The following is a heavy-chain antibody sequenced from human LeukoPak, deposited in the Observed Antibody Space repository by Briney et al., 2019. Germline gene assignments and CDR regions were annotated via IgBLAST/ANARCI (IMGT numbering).Heavy chain of an antibody. CDR2: ISSGSSAI. CDR1: GFSFSTYS. D-gene: IGHD7-27*01. CDR3: GTGDPRFDY. J-gene: IGHJ4*02. Sequence: GGSLRLSCAASGFSFSTYSMNWVRQTPGKGLQWVSYISSGSSAIYYTDSVKGRFTITRDDAKNSVYLQMNSLRTEDTAVYYCGTGDPRFDYWGQGILVTVSS. V-gene: IGHV3-48*01.